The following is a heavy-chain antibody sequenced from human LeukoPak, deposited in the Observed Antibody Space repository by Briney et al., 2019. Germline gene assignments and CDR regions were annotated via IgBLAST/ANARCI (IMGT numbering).Heavy chain of an antibody. D-gene: IGHD2-8*01. Sequence: PGGSLRLSCTASGIMFSGYWMSWVRQAPGKGLEWVANIKQQGTEKYYVDSVKGRFTISRDNSKSTLYLQMNSLKVEDTAIYYCAKWHTLKLAPTHYWGRGTLVTVSS. V-gene: IGHV3-7*03. CDR2: IKQQGTEK. CDR1: GIMFSGYW. J-gene: IGHJ4*02. CDR3: AKWHTLKLAPTHY.